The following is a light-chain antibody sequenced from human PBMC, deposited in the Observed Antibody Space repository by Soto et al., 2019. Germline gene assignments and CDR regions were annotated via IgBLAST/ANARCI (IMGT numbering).Light chain of an antibody. V-gene: IGKV3-15*01. J-gene: IGKJ1*01. Sequence: EIVLAQSPATLSLSPGERATLSCRASQSFRGLLAWYQQKPGQAPRLLIYGASTRATGIPARFSGSGSGTEFTLTISSLQSEDYAVYYCHQYNNWPPWTFGQGTKVDIK. CDR1: QSFRGL. CDR2: GAS. CDR3: HQYNNWPPWT.